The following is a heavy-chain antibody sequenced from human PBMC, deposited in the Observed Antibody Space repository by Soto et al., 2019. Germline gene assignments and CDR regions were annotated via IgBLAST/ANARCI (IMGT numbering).Heavy chain of an antibody. V-gene: IGHV4-4*02. CDR1: SGSISSSNW. Sequence: QVQLQESGPGLVKPSGTLSLTCAVSSGSISSSNWWSWVRQPPGKGLEWIGEIYHSGSTNYNPSLKRRVPISVDKSKNQFSLKLSSVNAEDTAVYYCARGITGTVTDYYYYYMDVWGKGTTVTVSS. CDR3: ARGITGTVTDYYYYYMDV. D-gene: IGHD1-7*01. J-gene: IGHJ6*03. CDR2: IYHSGST.